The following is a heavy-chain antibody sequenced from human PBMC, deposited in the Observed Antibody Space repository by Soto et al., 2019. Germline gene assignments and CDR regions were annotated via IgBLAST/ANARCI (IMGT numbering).Heavy chain of an antibody. Sequence: PGESLKISCKASGYTFTIYWIGWVRQMPGKGLEWMGFIYPGDSDARYSPSFEGQVTISVDTSINTAYLRWNSLKASDTAIYYCAXQPDYNILTGYLYYFDYWGQGTPVTVSS. CDR3: AXQPDYNILTGYLYYFDY. J-gene: IGHJ4*02. CDR2: IYPGDSDA. D-gene: IGHD3-9*01. V-gene: IGHV5-51*01. CDR1: GYTFTIYW.